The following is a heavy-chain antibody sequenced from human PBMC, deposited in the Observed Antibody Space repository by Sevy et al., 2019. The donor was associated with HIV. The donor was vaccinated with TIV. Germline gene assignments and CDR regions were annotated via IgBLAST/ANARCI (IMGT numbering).Heavy chain of an antibody. V-gene: IGHV3-33*01. CDR3: ARRPPVTEVDY. CDR2: IWYDGSNK. Sequence: GGSLRLSCAASGFTFSSYGMHWVRQAPGKGLEWVAVIWYDGSNKYYADSVKGRFTISRDNSKNTLYLQMNSLRAEDTAVYYCARRPPVTEVDYWGQGTLVTVSS. D-gene: IGHD2-21*02. CDR1: GFTFSSYG. J-gene: IGHJ4*02.